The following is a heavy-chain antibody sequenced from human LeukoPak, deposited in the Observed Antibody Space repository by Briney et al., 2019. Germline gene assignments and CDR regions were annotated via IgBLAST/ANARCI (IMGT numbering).Heavy chain of an antibody. CDR1: GGTFSSYA. D-gene: IGHD6-13*01. J-gene: IGHJ1*01. Sequence: SVKVSCKASGGTFSSYAISWVRQAPGQGLEWMGGIIPIFGTANYAQKFQGRVTITADKSTSTAYMELSSLRSEDTVVYYCARDEGFSSSWYKNFQHWGQGTLVTVSS. CDR2: IIPIFGTA. V-gene: IGHV1-69*06. CDR3: ARDEGFSSSWYKNFQH.